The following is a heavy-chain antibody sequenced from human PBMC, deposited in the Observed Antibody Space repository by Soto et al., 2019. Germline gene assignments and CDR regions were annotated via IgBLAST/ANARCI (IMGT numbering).Heavy chain of an antibody. Sequence: GGSLRLSCAASGFTFSSYSMNWVRQAPGKGLEWVSSISSSSSYIYYADSVKGRFTISRDNAKNSLYLQMNSLRAEDTAVYYCARDWGSGKYYYYYMDVWGKGTTVTVSS. CDR2: ISSSSSYI. D-gene: IGHD1-26*01. CDR1: GFTFSSYS. V-gene: IGHV3-21*01. CDR3: ARDWGSGKYYYYYMDV. J-gene: IGHJ6*03.